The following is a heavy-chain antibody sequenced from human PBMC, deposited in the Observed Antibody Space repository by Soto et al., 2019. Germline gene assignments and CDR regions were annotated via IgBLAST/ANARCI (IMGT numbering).Heavy chain of an antibody. CDR3: TTDQASYYDFWSGYSGSTYYYYYMDV. D-gene: IGHD3-3*01. J-gene: IGHJ6*03. Sequence: GGSLRLSCAASGFTFSNAWMSWVRQAPGKGLEWVGRIKSKTDGGTTDYAAPVKGRFTISRDDSKNTLYLQMNSLKTEETAVYYCTTDQASYYDFWSGYSGSTYYYYYMDVWGKGTTVTVSS. V-gene: IGHV3-15*01. CDR2: IKSKTDGGTT. CDR1: GFTFSNAW.